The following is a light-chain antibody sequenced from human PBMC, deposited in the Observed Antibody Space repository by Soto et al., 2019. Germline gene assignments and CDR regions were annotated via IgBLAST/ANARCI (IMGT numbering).Light chain of an antibody. Sequence: QSVLTQPPSASGSPGQSVTISCAGTSSDIGGYNYVSWFQQHPGKAPKLMIYEVTKRPSGVPGRFSGSKSGNTASLTVSGLQAEDEADYYCSSYGGSNNLVFGTGTKVTVL. CDR2: EVT. V-gene: IGLV2-8*01. CDR1: SSDIGGYNY. CDR3: SSYGGSNNLV. J-gene: IGLJ1*01.